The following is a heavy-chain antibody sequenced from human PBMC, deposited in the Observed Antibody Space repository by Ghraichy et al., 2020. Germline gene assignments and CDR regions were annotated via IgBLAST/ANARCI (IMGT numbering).Heavy chain of an antibody. J-gene: IGHJ3*02. Sequence: GGSLRLSCAASGFTFSSYAMHWVRQAPGKGLEWVAVISYDGSNKYYADSVKGRFTISRDNSKNTLYLQMNSLRAEDTAVYYCAREVVPAAMWHAFDIWGQGTMVTVSS. D-gene: IGHD2-2*01. V-gene: IGHV3-30-3*01. CDR2: ISYDGSNK. CDR3: AREVVPAAMWHAFDI. CDR1: GFTFSSYA.